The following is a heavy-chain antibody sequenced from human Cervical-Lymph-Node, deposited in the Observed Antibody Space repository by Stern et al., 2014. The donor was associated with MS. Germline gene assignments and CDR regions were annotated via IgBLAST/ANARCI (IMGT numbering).Heavy chain of an antibody. V-gene: IGHV5-51*01. J-gene: IGHJ4*02. Sequence: EVQLVESGAELIRPGGSLKISCKGSGYKFSIYWIVWVRQMPGKGLEWMGIIYPGDSETRYSPSFQGQVTMSADKSTSTAYLQWSSLNASDTAMYFCARQTTAWASDVWGQGTLVTVSS. CDR1: GYKFSIYW. D-gene: IGHD1-14*01. CDR2: IYPGDSET. CDR3: ARQTTAWASDV.